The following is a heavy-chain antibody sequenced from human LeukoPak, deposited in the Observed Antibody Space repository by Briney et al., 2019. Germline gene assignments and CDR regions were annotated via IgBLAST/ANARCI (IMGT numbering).Heavy chain of an antibody. CDR3: AGGWELDAFDI. CDR2: IYYSGST. CDR1: GGSISSYY. Sequence: PSETLSLTCTVSGGSISSYYWSWIRQPPGKGLEWIGYIYYSGSTNYNPSLKSRVPISVDTSKNQFSLKLSSVTAADTAVYYCAGGWELDAFDIWGQGTMVTVSS. V-gene: IGHV4-59*01. D-gene: IGHD1-26*01. J-gene: IGHJ3*02.